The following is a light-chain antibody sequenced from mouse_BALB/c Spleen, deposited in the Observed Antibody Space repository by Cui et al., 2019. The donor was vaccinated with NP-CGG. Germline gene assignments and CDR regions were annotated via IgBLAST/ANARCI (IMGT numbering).Light chain of an antibody. CDR1: TGAVTTSNY. CDR2: GTN. CDR3: ALWYSNHWV. Sequence: QAVVTQEAALLTSPAEAITTPCRSSTGAVTTSNYANWVQENPDHLFTGLIGGTNNRPPGVPARFSGSLIGAKAALTITGAQTEDEALYFCALWYSNHWVFGGGTKLTVL. J-gene: IGLJ1*01. V-gene: IGLV1*01.